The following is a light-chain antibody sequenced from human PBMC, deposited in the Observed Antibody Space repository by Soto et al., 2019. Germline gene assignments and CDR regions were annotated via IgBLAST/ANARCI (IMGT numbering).Light chain of an antibody. Sequence: EIVLTQSPGTLSLSPGERATLSCRASQSVSSSYLAWYQQKPGQAPRLLIYGASSRATGIQDRFSGSGSGTDFTLTISSLQPEDFATYYCIQDYNYPLTFGGGTKVDIK. J-gene: IGKJ4*01. CDR2: GAS. V-gene: IGKV3-20*01. CDR3: IQDYNYPLT. CDR1: QSVSSSY.